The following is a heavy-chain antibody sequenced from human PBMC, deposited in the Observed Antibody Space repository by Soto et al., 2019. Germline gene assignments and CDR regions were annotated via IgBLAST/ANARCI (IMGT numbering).Heavy chain of an antibody. CDR3: ARLSRDASTLHDFGY. D-gene: IGHD2-2*01. CDR1: GYTFSNYW. J-gene: IGHJ4*02. Sequence: LKISCKASGYTFSNYWISWVRQMPGKGLEWMGRIDPSDSYTNYSPSFQGHVTISADKSITTAYMQWSSLRASDTAMYYCARLSRDASTLHDFGYWGQSTLVTVSS. CDR2: IDPSDSYT. V-gene: IGHV5-10-1*01.